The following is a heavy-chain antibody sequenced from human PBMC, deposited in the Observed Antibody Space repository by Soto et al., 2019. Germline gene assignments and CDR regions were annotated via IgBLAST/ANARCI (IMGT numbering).Heavy chain of an antibody. D-gene: IGHD4-4*01. CDR1: GFTFSSYW. V-gene: IGHV3-74*01. J-gene: IGHJ6*02. Sequence: GGSLRLSCAASGFTFSSYWMHWVRQAPGKGLVWVSRINSDESSTSYADSVKGRFTISRDNAKNTLYLQMNSLRAEDTAVYYCARGSTTVTTEPTYGMDVWGQGTTVTVSS. CDR2: INSDESST. CDR3: ARGSTTVTTEPTYGMDV.